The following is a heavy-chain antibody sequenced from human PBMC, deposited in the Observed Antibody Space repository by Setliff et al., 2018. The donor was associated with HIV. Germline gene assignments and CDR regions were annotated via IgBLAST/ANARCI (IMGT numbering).Heavy chain of an antibody. Sequence: ASVKVSCKASGSSFTDYYIHWVRQAPGQGLEWVGRISPNSGGTNYAVKFQGRVTMTRDTSITTVYMEVSRLTFDDTAFYYCAKVGDYSGFGEFAALDSWGQGTLVTVTS. V-gene: IGHV1-2*06. CDR1: GSSFTDYY. CDR3: AKVGDYSGFGEFAALDS. J-gene: IGHJ4*02. D-gene: IGHD3-10*01. CDR2: ISPNSGGT.